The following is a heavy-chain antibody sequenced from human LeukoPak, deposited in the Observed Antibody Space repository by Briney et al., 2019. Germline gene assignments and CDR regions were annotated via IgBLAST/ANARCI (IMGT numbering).Heavy chain of an antibody. CDR3: ARDLEHCRNIICSNSAY. D-gene: IGHD2-2*01. V-gene: IGHV1-2*04. CDR1: GYTFTGYY. CDR2: INPNSGGT. Sequence: ASVKVSCKASGYTFTGYYMHWVRQAPGQGLEWMGWINPNSGGTNYAQKFQGWVTMTTDTSTNTVYMDLRSLRSDDTAVYYCARDLEHCRNIICSNSAYWGQGTLVTVSS. J-gene: IGHJ4*02.